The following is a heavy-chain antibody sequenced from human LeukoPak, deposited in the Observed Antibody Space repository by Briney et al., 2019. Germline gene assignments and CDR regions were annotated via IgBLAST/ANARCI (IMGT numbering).Heavy chain of an antibody. D-gene: IGHD3-10*01. J-gene: IGHJ4*02. CDR1: GFTFRSYE. CDR3: ARDRLLWFGELFDH. Sequence: GGSLRLSCAASGFTFRSYEMNWVRQAPGRGLEWVALISYDGGNKYYADSVKGRFTISRDNSKSTLYLQMNSLTAEDTAVYYCARDRLLWFGELFDHWGQGTLVTVSS. CDR2: ISYDGGNK. V-gene: IGHV3-30-3*01.